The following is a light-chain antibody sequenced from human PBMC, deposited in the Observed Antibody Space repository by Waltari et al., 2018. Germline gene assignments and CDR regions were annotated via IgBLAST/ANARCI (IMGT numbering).Light chain of an antibody. CDR2: GAS. CDR3: QHYLRLPVT. Sequence: IVLTQSPGTLSLSVGERATVSCRDSESVSRALAWYPQKPGQAPRLLIYGASTRATGIPDRFSGSGSGTDFSLTISRLEPDDFAVYYCQHYLRLPVTFGQGTTVEI. V-gene: IGKV3-20*01. CDR1: ESVSRA. J-gene: IGKJ1*01.